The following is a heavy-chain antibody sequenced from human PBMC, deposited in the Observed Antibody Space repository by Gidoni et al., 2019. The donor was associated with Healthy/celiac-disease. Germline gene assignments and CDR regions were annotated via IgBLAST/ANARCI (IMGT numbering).Heavy chain of an antibody. CDR2: INHSGST. J-gene: IGHJ4*02. CDR1: GGSFSGYY. CDR3: ACNSSSWSFDY. V-gene: IGHV4-34*01. Sequence: QVQLQPWGAGLLKPSETLSLTCAVYGGSFSGYYWSWIRQPPGKGMEWIGEINHSGSTNNNPSLKSRVTRSVDTSKNQFSLKLSSVTAADTAVYYCACNSSSWSFDYWGQGTLVTVSS. D-gene: IGHD6-13*01.